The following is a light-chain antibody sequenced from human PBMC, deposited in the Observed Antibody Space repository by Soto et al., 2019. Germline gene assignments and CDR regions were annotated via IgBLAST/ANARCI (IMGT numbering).Light chain of an antibody. CDR1: QSVSSN. CDR3: QQYEKWPPSIT. J-gene: IGKJ5*01. CDR2: DAS. Sequence: EIVMTQSPATLSVSPGERATLSCRASQSVSSNLAWYQQKPGQAPRLLIYDASNRATGIPARFSGSGSGTEFTLTISSLQSEDFALYFCQQYEKWPPSITFGQGTRLEI. V-gene: IGKV3D-15*01.